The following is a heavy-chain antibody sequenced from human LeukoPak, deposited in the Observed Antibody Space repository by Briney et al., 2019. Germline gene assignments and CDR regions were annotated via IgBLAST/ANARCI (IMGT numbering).Heavy chain of an antibody. CDR1: GGSFSGYY. CDR2: INHSGST. CDR3: ARGRRYCGGDCYSGKRYYFDY. J-gene: IGHJ4*02. D-gene: IGHD2-21*02. V-gene: IGHV4-34*01. Sequence: SETLSLTCAVYGGSFSGYYWSWIRQPPGKRLEWIGEINHSGSTNYNPSLKSRVTISVDTSKNQFSLKLSSVTAADTAVYYCARGRRYCGGDCYSGKRYYFDYWGQGTLVTVSS.